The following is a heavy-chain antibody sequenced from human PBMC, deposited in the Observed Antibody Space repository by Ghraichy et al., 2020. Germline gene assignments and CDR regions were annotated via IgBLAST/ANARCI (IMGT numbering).Heavy chain of an antibody. CDR2: IQQDGSKK. J-gene: IGHJ4*02. V-gene: IGHV3-7*01. D-gene: IGHD1-26*01. CDR3: ARVIRWEDYFDY. CDR1: GFTFSSYW. Sequence: GGSLRLSCAASGFTFSSYWMSWVRQAPGKGPEWVAIIQQDGSKKYFVDSVKGRFTISRDNAKNSLYLQMNSLRAEDTAVYYCARVIRWEDYFDYWGSGTLVTVSS.